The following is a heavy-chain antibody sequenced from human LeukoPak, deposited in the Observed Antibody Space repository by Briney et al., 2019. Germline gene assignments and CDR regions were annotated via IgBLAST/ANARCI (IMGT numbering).Heavy chain of an antibody. D-gene: IGHD3-10*02. Sequence: GGSLRLACPPSGLTLSSYEMDSVRQAPGKGLEWVSYISSSGRPIYYADAVKGRFTISRDNANNSLYLQMNSRRAEGTAVYYCAELGITMIGGVWGKGNTVTISS. CDR2: ISSSGRPI. V-gene: IGHV3-48*03. J-gene: IGHJ6*04. CDR3: AELGITMIGGV. CDR1: GLTLSSYE.